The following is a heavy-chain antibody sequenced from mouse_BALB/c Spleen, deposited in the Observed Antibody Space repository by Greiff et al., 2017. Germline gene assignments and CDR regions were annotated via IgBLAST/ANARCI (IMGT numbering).Heavy chain of an antibody. Sequence: VQLQQSGPELVKPGASVKIPCKASGYTFTDYNMDWVKQSHGKSLEWIGDINPNNGGTIYNQKFKGKATLTVDKSSSTAYMQLSSLTSEDSAVYYCARSGNYGFAYWGPGTLVTVSA. CDR1: GYTFTDYN. CDR2: INPNNGGT. D-gene: IGHD2-1*01. V-gene: IGHV1-18*01. J-gene: IGHJ3*01. CDR3: ARSGNYGFAY.